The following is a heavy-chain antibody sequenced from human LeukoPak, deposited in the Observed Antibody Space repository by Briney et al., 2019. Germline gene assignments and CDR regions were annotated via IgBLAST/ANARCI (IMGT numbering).Heavy chain of an antibody. CDR2: IYDSGST. Sequence: SETLSLTCTVSGASISNSYWSWIRQPPGRGLEWIGYIYDSGSTNYNPSLKSRVTISVDTSKNQFSLKLSSVTAADTAVYYCARDPSWTAGYFDYWGQGTLVTVSS. CDR3: ARDPSWTAGYFDY. V-gene: IGHV4-59*01. CDR1: GASISNSY. D-gene: IGHD2-2*01. J-gene: IGHJ4*02.